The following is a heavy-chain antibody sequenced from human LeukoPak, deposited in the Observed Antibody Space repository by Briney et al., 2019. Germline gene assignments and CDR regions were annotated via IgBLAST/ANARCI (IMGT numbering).Heavy chain of an antibody. CDR1: GDSVSSNSAA. J-gene: IGHJ4*02. CDR2: TYYRSKWYN. D-gene: IGHD3-10*01. V-gene: IGHV6-1*01. CDR3: ARDLETYYYGSGSYYNRYYFDY. Sequence: SQTLSLTCAISGDSVSSNSAAWNWIRQSPSRGLEWLGRTYYRSKWYNDYAVSVKSRITINPDTSKNQFSLQLNSVTPEDTAVYYCARDLETYYYGSGSYYNRYYFDYWGQGTLVTVSS.